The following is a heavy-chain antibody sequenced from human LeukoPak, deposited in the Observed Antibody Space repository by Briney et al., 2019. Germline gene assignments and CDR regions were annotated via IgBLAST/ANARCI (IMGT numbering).Heavy chain of an antibody. CDR2: MYYSGST. Sequence: SETLSLTCTVSGGSISGNIYYWGWIRQPPGKGLEWIGSMYYSGSTFYNPSLKSRVAISVDTSKNQFSLKLTSVTAADTAVYYCARDLEAAAEAPSFDYWGQGTLVTVSS. CDR3: ARDLEAAAEAPSFDY. V-gene: IGHV4-39*07. J-gene: IGHJ4*02. D-gene: IGHD6-13*01. CDR1: GGSISGNIYY.